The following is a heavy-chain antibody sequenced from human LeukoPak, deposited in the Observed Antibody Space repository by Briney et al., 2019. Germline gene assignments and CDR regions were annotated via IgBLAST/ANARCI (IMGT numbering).Heavy chain of an antibody. J-gene: IGHJ4*02. CDR2: INSDGSST. CDR3: ARAALGDYYDSSGPIDY. V-gene: IGHV3-74*01. CDR1: GFTFSSYW. D-gene: IGHD3-22*01. Sequence: GGSLRLSCAASGFTFSSYWMHWVRQAPGKGLVWVSRINSDGSSTSYADSVEGRFAISRDNAKNTLYLQMNSLRAEDTAVYYCARAALGDYYDSSGPIDYWGQGTLVTVSS.